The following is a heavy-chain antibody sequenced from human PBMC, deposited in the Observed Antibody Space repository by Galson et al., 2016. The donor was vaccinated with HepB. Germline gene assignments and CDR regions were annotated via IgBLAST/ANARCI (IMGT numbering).Heavy chain of an antibody. CDR1: GASINDSTW. Sequence: SETLSLTCTVSGASINDSTWWTWVRQAPGRGLEWIGEIYQTETTNNNPFLSSRFTLSIDKSRNQFSLNLTSATAADTAVYYCARAAVVPGARMIFDPWGQGTLVTVSS. CDR2: IYQTETT. J-gene: IGHJ5*02. V-gene: IGHV4-4*02. CDR3: ARAAVVPGARMIFDP. D-gene: IGHD2-2*01.